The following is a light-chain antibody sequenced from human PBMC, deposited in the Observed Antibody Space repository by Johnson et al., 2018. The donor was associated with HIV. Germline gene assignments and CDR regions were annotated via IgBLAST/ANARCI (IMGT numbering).Light chain of an antibody. CDR2: ENT. V-gene: IGLV1-51*02. J-gene: IGLJ1*01. CDR1: SSNIGNNY. Sequence: QSVLTQPPSVSAAPGQKVTISCSGSSSNIGNNYVSWYQQLPGTAPKLLIYENTERPSGIPDRFSGSKSGTSATLGITGLQTGDEADYYCGTWDSSLSAGIFGPGTKVTVL. CDR3: GTWDSSLSAGI.